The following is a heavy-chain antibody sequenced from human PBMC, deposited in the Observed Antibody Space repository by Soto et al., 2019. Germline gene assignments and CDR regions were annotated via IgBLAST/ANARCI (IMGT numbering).Heavy chain of an antibody. D-gene: IGHD2-21*01. Sequence: QVQLVQSXAEVXXXXXXVKVSCKASGYIFIHYYIHWVRQAPGQGLEWMAIINPNGGSTNYAQKFQGRVTVTSDTSTSTVSMELNSLGSDDTAVYFCARSLLQGDFWGQGTLVTVSS. V-gene: IGHV1-46*01. J-gene: IGHJ4*02. CDR2: INPNGGST. CDR1: GYIFIHYY. CDR3: ARSLLQGDF.